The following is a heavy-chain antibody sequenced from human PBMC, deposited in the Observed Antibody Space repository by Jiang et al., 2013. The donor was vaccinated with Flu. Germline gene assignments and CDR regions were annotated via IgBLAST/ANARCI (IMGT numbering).Heavy chain of an antibody. CDR2: IYYTGST. D-gene: IGHD3-10*01. Sequence: SGSGLVKPSETLSLTCAVSGASISSYYWSWIRQPPGKGLEWVGYIYYTGSTNYNPSLKSRVTISVDTSKNQFSLKLSSVTAADTAVYYCARDLYGSGSYYPINWFDP. CDR3: ARDLYGSGSYYPINWFDP. V-gene: IGHV4-59*01. J-gene: IGHJ5*02. CDR1: GASISSYY.